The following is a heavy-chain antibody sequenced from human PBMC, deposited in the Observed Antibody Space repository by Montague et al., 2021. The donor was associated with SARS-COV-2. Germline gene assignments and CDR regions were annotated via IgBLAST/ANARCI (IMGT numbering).Heavy chain of an antibody. CDR3: ARDSRIVGATGGMDV. D-gene: IGHD1-26*01. J-gene: IGHJ6*02. Sequence: SLRLSCSASGFTFSSYWMSWVRQTPGKGLEWVANIKPDGGEKHYVDSVKGRFTISRDSAKNSLNLQVDSLRAEDTALYYCARDSRIVGATGGMDVWGQGTTVIVSS. CDR1: GFTFSSYW. CDR2: IKPDGGEK. V-gene: IGHV3-7*03.